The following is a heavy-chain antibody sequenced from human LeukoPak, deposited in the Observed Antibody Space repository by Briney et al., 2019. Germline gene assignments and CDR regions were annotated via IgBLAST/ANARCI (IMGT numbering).Heavy chain of an antibody. CDR1: GYTFTSYY. D-gene: IGHD3-10*01. J-gene: IGHJ4*02. Sequence: ASVKVSCKASGYTFTSYYMHWVRQAPGQGLERMGIINPSGGSTSDAQKFQGRVTMTRDTSTSTVYMELSSLRSEDTAVYYCARGGGQRDKRGKGDYWGQGTLVTVSS. V-gene: IGHV1-46*01. CDR3: ARGGGQRDKRGKGDY. CDR2: INPSGGST.